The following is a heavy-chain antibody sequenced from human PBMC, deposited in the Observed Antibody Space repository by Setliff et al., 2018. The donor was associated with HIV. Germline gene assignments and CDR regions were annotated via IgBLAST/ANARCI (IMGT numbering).Heavy chain of an antibody. J-gene: IGHJ3*01. D-gene: IGHD3-16*01. Sequence: AGGSLRLSCAASGFIFSSYEMNWVRQAPGKGLEWVSYISSSGSPIHYADSVRGRFTISRDNAKKSLYLQMNRLRPEDTAMYYCVRESSLAFTDAFDLWGQGTVVPSPQ. CDR3: VRESSLAFTDAFDL. CDR1: GFIFSSYE. V-gene: IGHV3-48*03. CDR2: ISSSGSPI.